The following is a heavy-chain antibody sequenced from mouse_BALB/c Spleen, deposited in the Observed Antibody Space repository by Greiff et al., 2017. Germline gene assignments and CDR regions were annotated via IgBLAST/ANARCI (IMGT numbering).Heavy chain of an antibody. Sequence: EVKVVESGPSLVKPSQTLSLTCSVTGDSITSGYWNWIRKFPGNKLEYMGYISYSGSTYYNPSLKSRISITRDTSKNQYYLQLNSVTTEDTATYYCARGYGSSYDYAMDYWGQGTSVTVSS. CDR3: ARGYGSSYDYAMDY. J-gene: IGHJ4*01. CDR2: ISYSGST. V-gene: IGHV3-8*02. CDR1: GDSITSGY. D-gene: IGHD1-1*01.